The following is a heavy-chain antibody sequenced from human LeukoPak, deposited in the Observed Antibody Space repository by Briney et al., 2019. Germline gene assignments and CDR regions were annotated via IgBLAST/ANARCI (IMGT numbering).Heavy chain of an antibody. J-gene: IGHJ6*03. CDR1: GYTFTSYG. CDR2: MNPNSGNT. D-gene: IGHD5-18*01. CDR3: ARGVRGYSYVLYYYYYVDV. V-gene: IGHV1-8*02. Sequence: ASVKVSCKASGYTFTSYGINWVRQATGQGLEWMGWMNPNSGNTGYAQKFQGRVTMTRNTSISTAYMELSSLRSEDTAVYYCARGVRGYSYVLYYYYYVDVWGKGTTVTISS.